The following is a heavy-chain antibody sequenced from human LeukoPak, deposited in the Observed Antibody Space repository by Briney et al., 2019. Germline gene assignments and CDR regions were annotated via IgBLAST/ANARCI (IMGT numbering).Heavy chain of an antibody. J-gene: IGHJ6*03. CDR3: ARLDIVVVPAAESYYYYMDV. V-gene: IGHV4-38-2*01. D-gene: IGHD2-2*01. CDR1: GYSVSSGYF. Sequence: SETLSLTCAVSGYSVSSGYFWGWVRQPSGEGLQWIGSIYHSGSTYYNPSLKSRLTISIDTSKNQFSLILSAVSATDTAVYYCARLDIVVVPAAESYYYYMDVWGKGTTVTVSS. CDR2: IYHSGST.